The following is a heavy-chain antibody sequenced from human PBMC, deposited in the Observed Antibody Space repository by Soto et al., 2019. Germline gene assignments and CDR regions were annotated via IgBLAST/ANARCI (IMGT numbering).Heavy chain of an antibody. Sequence: GGSLRLSCAASGFTFSSYAMSWVRQAPGKGLEWVSAISGSGGSTYYADSVKGRFTISRDNSKNTLYLQMNSLRADDTAVYYCAKDLYSSNGSYFDYWGQGTLVTVSS. CDR3: AKDLYSSNGSYFDY. CDR1: GFTFSSYA. V-gene: IGHV3-23*01. J-gene: IGHJ4*02. D-gene: IGHD6-13*01. CDR2: ISGSGGST.